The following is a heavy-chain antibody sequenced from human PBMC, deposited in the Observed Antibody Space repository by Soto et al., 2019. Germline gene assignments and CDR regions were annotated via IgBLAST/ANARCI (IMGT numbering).Heavy chain of an antibody. J-gene: IGHJ4*02. Sequence: GGSLRLSCTASGFSFSTHAMSWVRQAPGKGLEWVSSISSGGTTTFYAVSVEGRVTISRDKSKNTLYLQMNSLRADDTAVYYCAREGGSIGGWFGRKFDSWGQGTQVTVSS. V-gene: IGHV3-23*01. CDR1: GFSFSTHA. D-gene: IGHD6-19*01. CDR3: AREGGSIGGWFGRKFDS. CDR2: ISSGGTTT.